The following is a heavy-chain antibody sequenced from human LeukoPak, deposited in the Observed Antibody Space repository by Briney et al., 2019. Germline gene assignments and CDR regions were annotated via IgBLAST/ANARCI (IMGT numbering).Heavy chain of an antibody. D-gene: IGHD5-24*01. J-gene: IGHJ4*02. CDR3: ARGGGRDGYNPFDY. Sequence: SVKVSCRASGGTFSSYAISWVRQAPGQGLEWMGGIIPIFGTANYAQKFQGRVTITADESTSTAYMELSSLRSEDTAVYYCARGGGRDGYNPFDYWGQGTLVTVSS. V-gene: IGHV1-69*13. CDR2: IIPIFGTA. CDR1: GGTFSSYA.